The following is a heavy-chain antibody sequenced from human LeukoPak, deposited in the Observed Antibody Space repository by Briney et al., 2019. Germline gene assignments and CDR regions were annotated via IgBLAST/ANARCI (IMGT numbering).Heavy chain of an antibody. Sequence: GASVKVSCKASGYTFTSYAMNWVRQAPGQGLEWMGCINTNTGNPTYAQGFAGRLVFSLDTSVSTAYLQINGLKADDTAVYYCGRDPKLGIRGYTYGYIDHWGQGTLLTVAS. CDR3: GRDPKLGIRGYTYGYIDH. CDR2: INTNTGNP. V-gene: IGHV7-4-1*02. D-gene: IGHD5-18*01. CDR1: GYTFTSYA. J-gene: IGHJ4*02.